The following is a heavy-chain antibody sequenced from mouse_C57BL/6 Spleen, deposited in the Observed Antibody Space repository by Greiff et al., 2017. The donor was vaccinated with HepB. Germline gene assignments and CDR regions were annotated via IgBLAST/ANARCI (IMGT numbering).Heavy chain of an antibody. CDR1: GYAFSSSW. V-gene: IGHV1-82*01. J-gene: IGHJ3*01. CDR3: AREAITTVVPFAY. CDR2: IYPGDGDT. D-gene: IGHD1-1*01. Sequence: VQLQQSGPELVKPGASVKISCKASGYAFSSSWMNWVKQRPGKGLEWIGRIYPGDGDTNYNGKFKGKATLTADKSSSTAYMQLSSLTSEDSAVYFCAREAITTVVPFAYWGQGTLVTVSA.